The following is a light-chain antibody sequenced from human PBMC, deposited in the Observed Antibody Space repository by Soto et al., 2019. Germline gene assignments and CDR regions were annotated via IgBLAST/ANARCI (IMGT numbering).Light chain of an antibody. J-gene: IGKJ1*01. CDR1: QSVSSSH. CDR2: ATS. Sequence: EIVLTQSPDTLSLSPGERATLSCRASQSVSSSHLAWYKQKPGQAPRLLIYATSNRATGIPDRFSGSGSGTEFTLSIRRLEPEDFALYHCQQYGTSPTFGQGTKVDIK. CDR3: QQYGTSPT. V-gene: IGKV3-20*01.